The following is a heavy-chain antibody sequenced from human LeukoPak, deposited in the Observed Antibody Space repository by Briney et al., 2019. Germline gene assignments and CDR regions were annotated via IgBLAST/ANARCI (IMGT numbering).Heavy chain of an antibody. CDR2: IYTSGST. J-gene: IGHJ6*03. CDR3: AAGSVAAPNYYSYMDV. CDR1: GGSISSYY. V-gene: IGHV4-4*09. Sequence: SETLSLTCTGSGGSISSYYWSWIRQPPGKGLEWIGYIYTSGSTNYNPSLKGRVTISVDTSKNQFSLKLSSVTAADTAVYYCAAGSVAAPNYYSYMDVWGKGTTVTVSS.